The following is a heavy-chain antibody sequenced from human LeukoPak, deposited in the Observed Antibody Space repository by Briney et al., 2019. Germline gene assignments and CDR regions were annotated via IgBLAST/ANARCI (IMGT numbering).Heavy chain of an antibody. V-gene: IGHV3-53*01. D-gene: IGHD2-21*01. CDR1: GFTVSSNY. CDR2: IYSGGST. Sequence: GSLRLSCAASGFTVSSNYMSWVRQAPGKGLEWVSVIYSGGSTYYADSVKGRFTISRDNSKNTLYLQMNSLRVEDTAVYYCTRGGLYCGGDCLDYWGQGTLVTVSS. CDR3: TRGGLYCGGDCLDY. J-gene: IGHJ4*02.